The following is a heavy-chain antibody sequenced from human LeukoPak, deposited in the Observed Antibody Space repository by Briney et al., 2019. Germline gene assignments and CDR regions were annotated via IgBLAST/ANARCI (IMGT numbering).Heavy chain of an antibody. CDR1: GFTFSSYA. Sequence: GGSLRLSCAASGFTFSSYAMSWVRQAPGKGLEWVSAISGSGGSTYYADSVKGRFTISRDNSKNSLYLQMNSLRAEDTAVYYCARVVAAAGDYWGQGTLVTVSS. CDR2: ISGSGGST. CDR3: ARVVAAAGDY. V-gene: IGHV3-23*01. D-gene: IGHD6-13*01. J-gene: IGHJ4*02.